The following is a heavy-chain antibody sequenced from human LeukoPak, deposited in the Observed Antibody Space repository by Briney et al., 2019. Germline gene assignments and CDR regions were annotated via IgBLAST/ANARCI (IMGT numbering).Heavy chain of an antibody. V-gene: IGHV3-23*01. CDR1: GFTFSTYA. CDR3: ARGLLITFGGVIVKGALDY. J-gene: IGHJ4*02. D-gene: IGHD3-16*02. CDR2: IRSGGDYT. Sequence: GGSLRLSCAASGFTFSTYAMGWVRQAPAKGLEWVSTIRSGGDYTFYADSVKGRFTISRDNSKNTLYLQMNSLRAEDTAVYYCARGLLITFGGVIVKGALDYWGQGTLVTVSS.